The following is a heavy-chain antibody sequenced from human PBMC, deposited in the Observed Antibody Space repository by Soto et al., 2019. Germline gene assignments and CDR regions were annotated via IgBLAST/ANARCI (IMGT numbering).Heavy chain of an antibody. J-gene: IGHJ4*02. Sequence: GGSLRLSCAASGFTFNPYAMTWVRQAPGIGLEWVSAISGSGGSTYYADSVKGRFTISRDNSKNTLYLQMNSLRAEDTAIYYCAKDAGWAYYFDYWGQGTLVTVSS. CDR2: ISGSGGST. CDR3: AKDAGWAYYFDY. CDR1: GFTFNPYA. D-gene: IGHD1-26*01. V-gene: IGHV3-23*01.